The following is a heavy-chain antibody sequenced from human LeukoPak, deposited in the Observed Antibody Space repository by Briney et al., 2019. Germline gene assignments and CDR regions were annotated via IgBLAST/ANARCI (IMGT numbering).Heavy chain of an antibody. Sequence: GGPLRLSCAASGFAFSSYWMHWVRQAPGKGLVWVSQINSDGSTTSYADSVKDRFTFSRDNAKNTLSLQMNSLRTEDTAVYFCARDRGDAFDVWGQGTMVTVSS. CDR2: INSDGSTT. J-gene: IGHJ3*01. V-gene: IGHV3-74*01. CDR1: GFAFSSYW. CDR3: ARDRGDAFDV.